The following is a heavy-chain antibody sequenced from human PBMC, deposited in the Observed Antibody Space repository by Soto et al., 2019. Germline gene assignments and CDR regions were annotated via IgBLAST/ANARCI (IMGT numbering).Heavy chain of an antibody. D-gene: IGHD2-21*01. Sequence: GASVKVSCKASGYTFTSYDINWVRQATGQGLEWMGWMNPNSGNTGYAQKFQGRVTMTRNTSISTAYMELSSLRSEDTAVYYCALGLFNAGDAFDIWGQGTMVTVSS. CDR2: MNPNSGNT. V-gene: IGHV1-8*01. CDR1: GYTFTSYD. J-gene: IGHJ3*02. CDR3: ALGLFNAGDAFDI.